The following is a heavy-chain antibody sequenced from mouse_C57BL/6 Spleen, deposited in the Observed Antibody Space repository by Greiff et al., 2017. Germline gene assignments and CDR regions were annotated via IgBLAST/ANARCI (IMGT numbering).Heavy chain of an antibody. D-gene: IGHD2-2*01. CDR1: GYTFTSYW. CDR3: ARSFRGYYDAMDY. CDR2: IDPSDSET. Sequence: VQLQQSGAELVRPGSSVKLSCKASGYTFTSYWMHWVKQRPIQGLEWIGNIDPSDSETHYNQKFKDKATLTVDKSSSTAYMQLSSLTSEDSAVYYCARSFRGYYDAMDYWGQGTSVTVSS. J-gene: IGHJ4*01. V-gene: IGHV1-52*01.